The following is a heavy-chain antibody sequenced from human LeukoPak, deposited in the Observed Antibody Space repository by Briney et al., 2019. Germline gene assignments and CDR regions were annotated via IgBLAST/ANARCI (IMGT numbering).Heavy chain of an antibody. D-gene: IGHD3-22*01. CDR3: ASLVDSSGYYGLPYYMDV. V-gene: IGHV4-38-2*02. Sequence: PAETLSLTRTVSGYSISSGYYWCWIRQPPGKGLEWIGSIYHSGSTYYNPSLKSRVTISVDTSKNQFSLKLSSVTAADTAVYYCASLVDSSGYYGLPYYMDVWGKGTTVTVSS. CDR2: IYHSGST. J-gene: IGHJ6*03. CDR1: GYSISSGYY.